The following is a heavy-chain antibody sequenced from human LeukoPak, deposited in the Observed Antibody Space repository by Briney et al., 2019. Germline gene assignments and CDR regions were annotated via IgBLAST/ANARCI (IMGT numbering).Heavy chain of an antibody. Sequence: WASVKVSCKASGYTFTGYYMHWVRQAPGQGLEWMGRINPNSGGTNYAQKFQGRVTMTRDTSISAAYMELSRLRSDDTAVYYCARHTVTTYNWFDPWGQGTLVTVSS. CDR3: ARHTVTTYNWFDP. CDR2: INPNSGGT. D-gene: IGHD4-11*01. V-gene: IGHV1-2*06. J-gene: IGHJ5*02. CDR1: GYTFTGYY.